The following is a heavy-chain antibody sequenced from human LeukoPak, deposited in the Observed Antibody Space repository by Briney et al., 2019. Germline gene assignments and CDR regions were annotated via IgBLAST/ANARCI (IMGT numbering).Heavy chain of an antibody. CDR3: ARGFGGFMITFGGVSHFDY. J-gene: IGHJ4*02. CDR1: GGSISSGDYY. Sequence: PSQTLSLTCTVSGGSISSGDYYWSWIRQPPGKGLEWIGYIYYSGSTYYNPSLKSRVTISVDTSKNQFSLKLSSVTAADTAVYYCARGFGGFMITFGGVSHFDYWGQGTLVTVSS. V-gene: IGHV4-30-4*08. D-gene: IGHD3-16*01. CDR2: IYYSGST.